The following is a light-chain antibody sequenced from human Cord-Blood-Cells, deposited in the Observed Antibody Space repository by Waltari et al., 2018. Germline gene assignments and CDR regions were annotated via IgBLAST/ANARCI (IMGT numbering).Light chain of an antibody. J-gene: IGKJ3*01. CDR1: KSVSRSY. CDR2: GAS. CDR3: QQYGSSSFT. Sequence: EIVLTQSPGTLYLSPGERATLSCRDSKSVSRSYLAVNQQKPGQAPRHLIYGASSRATGIPDSFCGSGSGTDFTLTISRLEPEDFVVYYCQQYGSSSFTFGPGTKVDIK. V-gene: IGKV3-20*01.